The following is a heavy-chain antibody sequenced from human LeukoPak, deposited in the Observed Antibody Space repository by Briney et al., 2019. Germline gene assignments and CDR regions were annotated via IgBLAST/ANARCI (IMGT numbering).Heavy chain of an antibody. CDR3: ASVPPDWGSGSYYY. CDR2: IKQDGSEK. CDR1: GFTFCGYW. V-gene: IGHV3-7*01. Sequence: GGSLRLSCAASGFTFCGYWMSSVREAPGKGVEWVANIKQDGSEKYYVDSVKGRFTISRDNAKNSLYLQMNSLRAEDTAVYYCASVPPDWGSGSYYYWGQGTLVTVSS. D-gene: IGHD3-10*01. J-gene: IGHJ4*02.